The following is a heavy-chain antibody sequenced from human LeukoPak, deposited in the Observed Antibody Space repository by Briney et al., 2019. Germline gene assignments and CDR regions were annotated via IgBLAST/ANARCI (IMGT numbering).Heavy chain of an antibody. J-gene: IGHJ4*02. CDR1: GFTFSSYA. CDR3: ARDRVITFGGVIVGYYFDY. V-gene: IGHV3-30*04. CDR2: ISYDGSNK. D-gene: IGHD3-16*02. Sequence: GGSLRLSCAASGFTFSSYAMHWVRQAPGKGLEWVAVISYDGSNKYYADSVKGRFTISRDNSKNTLYQQMNSLRAEDTAVYYCARDRVITFGGVIVGYYFDYWGQGTLVTVSS.